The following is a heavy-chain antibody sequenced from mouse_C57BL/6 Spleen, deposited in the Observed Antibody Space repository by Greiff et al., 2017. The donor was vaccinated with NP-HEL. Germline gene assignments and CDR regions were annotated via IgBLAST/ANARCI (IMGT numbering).Heavy chain of an antibody. V-gene: IGHV14-1*01. Sequence: VHVKQSGAELVRPGASVKLSCTASGFNIKDYYMHWVKQRPEQGLEWIGRIDPEDGDTEYAPKFQGKATMTADTSPNTAYRQRSSLTSEDTAVYYCTATGVASGYAMDYWGQGTSVTVSS. J-gene: IGHJ4*01. CDR2: IDPEDGDT. D-gene: IGHD1-1*01. CDR1: GFNIKDYY. CDR3: TATGVASGYAMDY.